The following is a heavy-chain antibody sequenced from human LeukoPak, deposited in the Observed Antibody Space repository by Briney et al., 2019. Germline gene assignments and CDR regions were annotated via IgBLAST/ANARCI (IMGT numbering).Heavy chain of an antibody. D-gene: IGHD2-2*01. J-gene: IGHJ2*01. CDR3: ASGSSTSWGCWYFDL. Sequence: ASVKVSCKASGGTFSSYAISWVRQATGQGLEWMGGIIPIFGTANYAQRFQGRVTITADESTSTAYMELSSLRSEDTAVYYCASGSSTSWGCWYFDLWGRGTLVTVSS. CDR2: IIPIFGTA. CDR1: GGTFSSYA. V-gene: IGHV1-69*13.